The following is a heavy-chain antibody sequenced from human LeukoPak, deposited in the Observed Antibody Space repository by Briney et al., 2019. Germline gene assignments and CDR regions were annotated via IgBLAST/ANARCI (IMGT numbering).Heavy chain of an antibody. CDR1: GFTFSSYA. Sequence: GGSLRLSCAASGFTFSSYAMSWVRQAPGKGLEWVSYISSSSDFIYYADSVKGRFTISRDNAKNSLYLQMNSLRAEDTAVYFCARDLAYALFDYWGQGTLVTVSS. D-gene: IGHD3-16*01. V-gene: IGHV3-48*01. CDR3: ARDLAYALFDY. J-gene: IGHJ4*02. CDR2: ISSSSDFI.